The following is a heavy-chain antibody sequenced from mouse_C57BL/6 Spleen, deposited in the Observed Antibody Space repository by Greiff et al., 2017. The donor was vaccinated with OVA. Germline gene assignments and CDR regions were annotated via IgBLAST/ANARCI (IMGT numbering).Heavy chain of an antibody. V-gene: IGHV5-4*01. J-gene: IGHJ1*03. CDR1: GFTFSSYA. CDR3: ARDYGNSYFDV. D-gene: IGHD2-1*01. Sequence: EVKVVESGGGLVKPGGSLKLSCAASGFTFSSYAMSWVRQTPEKRLEWVATISDGGSYTYYPDNVKGRFTISRDMAKNNLYLQMSHLKSEDTAMYYCARDYGNSYFDVWGTGTTVTVSS. CDR2: ISDGGSYT.